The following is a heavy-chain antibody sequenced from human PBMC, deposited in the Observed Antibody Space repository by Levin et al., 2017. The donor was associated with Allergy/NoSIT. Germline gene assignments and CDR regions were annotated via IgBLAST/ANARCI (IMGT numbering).Heavy chain of an antibody. J-gene: IGHJ2*01. V-gene: IGHV5-51*01. CDR3: ARHRGYSSGRDRAINWYFDL. CDR1: GYSFTSYW. Sequence: GESLKISCKGSGYSFTSYWIGWVRQMPGKGLEWMGIIYPGDSDTRYSPSFQGQVTISADKSISTAYLQWSSLKASDTAMYYCARHRGYSSGRDRAINWYFDLWGRGTLVTVSS. CDR2: IYPGDSDT. D-gene: IGHD5-18*01.